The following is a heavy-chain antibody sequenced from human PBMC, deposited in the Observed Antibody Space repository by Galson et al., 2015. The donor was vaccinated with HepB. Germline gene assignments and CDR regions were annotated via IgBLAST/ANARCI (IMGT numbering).Heavy chain of an antibody. D-gene: IGHD6-6*01. CDR1: GFTFSSYW. CDR3: AKGLTTPRPHYFDY. Sequence: SLRLSCAASGFTFSSYWMSWVRQAPGKGLEWVANIKQDGSEKYYVDSVKGRFTISRDNAKNSLYLQMNSLRAEDTAVYYCAKGLTTPRPHYFDYWGQGTLVTVSS. CDR2: IKQDGSEK. J-gene: IGHJ4*02. V-gene: IGHV3-7*03.